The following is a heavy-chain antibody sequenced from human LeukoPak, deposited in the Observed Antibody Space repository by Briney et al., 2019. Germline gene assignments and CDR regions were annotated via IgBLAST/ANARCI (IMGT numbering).Heavy chain of an antibody. CDR2: IYIVGST. V-gene: IGHV3-66*02. CDR1: GFTFSSNY. J-gene: IGHJ2*01. CDR3: ARRVPSYWYFDL. Sequence: PGGSLRLSCAASGFTFSSNYMTWVRQAPGKGLEGVSVIYIVGSTYYADSVKGRFTISRDNSENTMYLHMNSLRAEDTAVYYCARRVPSYWYFDLWGRGTLVTVSS. D-gene: IGHD3-10*01.